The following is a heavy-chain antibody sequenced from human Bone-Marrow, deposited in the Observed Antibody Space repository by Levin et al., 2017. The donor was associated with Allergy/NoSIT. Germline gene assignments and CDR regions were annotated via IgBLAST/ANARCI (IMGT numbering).Heavy chain of an antibody. D-gene: IGHD2-8*02. J-gene: IGHJ4*02. CDR3: ARGGDTGVDF. CDR1: GYTFHHFW. V-gene: IGHV5-51*01. Sequence: PGGSLRLSCEGSGYTFHHFWIAWVRQVPGKGLEWMGIIHRDDSDSRYSPPFQGQVTMSVDKSKRTAYLHWNTLKASDTAIYYCARGGDTGVDFWGQGTLVTVSS. CDR2: IHRDDSDS.